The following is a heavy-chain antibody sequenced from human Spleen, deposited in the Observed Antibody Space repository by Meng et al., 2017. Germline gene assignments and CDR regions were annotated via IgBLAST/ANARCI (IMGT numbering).Heavy chain of an antibody. Sequence: SLKISCAASGFIFDDYAMHWVRRAPGKGLEWVSGISWNSGSIGYAYSVKGQFTISRDNAKNSLYLQMNSLRAEDVALYYCSTLGGATVNTHGYYYYGMDVWGQGTTVTVSS. J-gene: IGHJ6*02. CDR3: STLGGATVNTHGYYYYGMDV. D-gene: IGHD4-17*01. CDR2: ISWNSGSI. CDR1: GFIFDDYA. V-gene: IGHV3-9*03.